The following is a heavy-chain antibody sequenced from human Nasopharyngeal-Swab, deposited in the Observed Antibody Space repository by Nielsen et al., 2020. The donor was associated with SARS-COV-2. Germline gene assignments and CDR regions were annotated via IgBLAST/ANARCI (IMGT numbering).Heavy chain of an antibody. CDR3: AKSTGNYYYYYGVEV. J-gene: IGHJ6*02. CDR2: ISWNSANI. Sequence: VRQAPGKGLEWISGISWNSANIGYADSVKGRFTISRDNAKNSLHLQMNSLRAEDMPVYYCAKSTGNYYYYYGVEVWGQGTTVTVSS. V-gene: IGHV3-9*03. D-gene: IGHD3-10*01.